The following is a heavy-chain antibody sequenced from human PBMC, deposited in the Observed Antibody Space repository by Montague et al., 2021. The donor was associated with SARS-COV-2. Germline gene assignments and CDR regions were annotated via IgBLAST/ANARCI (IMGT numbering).Heavy chain of an antibody. Sequence: SLRLSCAASGFTFSSYAMHWVRQAPGKGLEWVAVISYDGSNKYYADSVKGRFTISRDNSKNTLYLQMNSLRAEDTAVYYCARPDSGSYLGWFGPWGQGTLVTVSS. CDR1: GFTFSSYA. V-gene: IGHV3-30-3*01. CDR2: ISYDGSNK. D-gene: IGHD1-26*01. J-gene: IGHJ5*02. CDR3: ARPDSGSYLGWFGP.